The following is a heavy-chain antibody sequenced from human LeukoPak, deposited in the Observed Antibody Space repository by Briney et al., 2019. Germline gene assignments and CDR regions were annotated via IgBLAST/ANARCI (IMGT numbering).Heavy chain of an antibody. CDR2: VDPEDGET. CDR1: GYTFTDYY. D-gene: IGHD5-18*01. Sequence: RASVKISCKVSGYTFTDYYMHWVQQAPGKGLEWMGLVDPEDGETIYAEKFQGRVTITADTSTDTAYMELSSLRSEDTAVYYCARDVTDSLPWYYYMDVWGKGTTVTVSS. J-gene: IGHJ6*03. V-gene: IGHV1-69-2*01. CDR3: ARDVTDSLPWYYYMDV.